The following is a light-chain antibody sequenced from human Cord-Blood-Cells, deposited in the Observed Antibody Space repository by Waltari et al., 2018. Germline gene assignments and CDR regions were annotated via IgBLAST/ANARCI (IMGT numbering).Light chain of an antibody. CDR1: SSDVGGYNY. V-gene: IGLV2-14*01. CDR2: DAS. Sequence: QSALTQPASVSGSPGQSITISCTGTSSDVGGYNYVSWYQQHPGKAPKLIFYDASKRPSGVSNRLSGSKSGNAASLTISGLQAEDEADYYCSSCTGSSTYVFGTGTKVTVL. J-gene: IGLJ1*01. CDR3: SSCTGSSTYV.